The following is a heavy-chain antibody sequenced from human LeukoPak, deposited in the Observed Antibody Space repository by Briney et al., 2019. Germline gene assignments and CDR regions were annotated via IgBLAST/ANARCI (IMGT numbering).Heavy chain of an antibody. V-gene: IGHV3-7*03. CDR1: GFTFSTYW. J-gene: IGHJ4*02. CDR2: IKQDGSEE. D-gene: IGHD5-18*01. Sequence: GGSLRLSCAASGFTFSTYWMTWIRQAPGKGLEWVANIKQDGSEEYYVDSVRGRFTISRDNSKNTLYLQMNSLRAEDTAVYYCARKRGYSYGFDYWGQGTLVTVSS. CDR3: ARKRGYSYGFDY.